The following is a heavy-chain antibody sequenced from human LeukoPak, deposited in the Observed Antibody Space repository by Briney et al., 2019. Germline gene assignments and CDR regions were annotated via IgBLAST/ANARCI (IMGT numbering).Heavy chain of an antibody. CDR3: TTIKRGNIFGYFDF. Sequence: HSETLSLTCPVPGGSMTTHHLNLVRQTPGKGLGWIGYVFDSGRTKENPSLKSRVNLSADTYNNQLSLRMSSVTAADTAVYYCTTIKRGNIFGYFDFWGQGILVTVSS. CDR1: GGSMTTHH. D-gene: IGHD5-18*01. CDR2: VFDSGRT. J-gene: IGHJ4*02. V-gene: IGHV4-59*11.